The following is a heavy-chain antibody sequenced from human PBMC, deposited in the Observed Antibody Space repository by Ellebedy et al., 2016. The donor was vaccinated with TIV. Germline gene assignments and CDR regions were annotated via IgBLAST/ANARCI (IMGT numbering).Heavy chain of an antibody. J-gene: IGHJ4*02. CDR2: INPNTSVA. D-gene: IGHD6-13*01. CDR3: TRVPQQLVHDF. V-gene: IGHV1-2*02. Sequence: AASVKVSCKASLYTFTAYYIHWVRQAPGQGLEWVGWINPNTSVARSAQKFQGRVTMTRDTSISTAYLELNTLRSDDTAVYYCTRVPQQLVHDFWGQGTLVTVSS. CDR1: LYTFTAYY.